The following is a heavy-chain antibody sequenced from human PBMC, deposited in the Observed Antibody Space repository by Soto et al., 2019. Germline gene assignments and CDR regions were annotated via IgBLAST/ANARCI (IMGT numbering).Heavy chain of an antibody. CDR3: ASARGYYDTSGYSGYYFDY. V-gene: IGHV3-53*01. CDR1: GFTVSSNY. CDR2: IYSSDTT. Sequence: PVGSLRLSCAASGFTVSSNYMTWVRQAPGKGLECVSVIYSSDTTYYADSVKGRFTISRDNSKNTLYLQMNSLRAEDTAVYYCASARGYYDTSGYSGYYFDYWGQGTLVTVSS. D-gene: IGHD3-22*01. J-gene: IGHJ4*02.